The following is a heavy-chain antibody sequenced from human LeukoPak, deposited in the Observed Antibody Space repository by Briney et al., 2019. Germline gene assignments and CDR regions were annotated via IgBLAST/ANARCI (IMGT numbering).Heavy chain of an antibody. CDR2: ISSSGSTI. D-gene: IGHD2-2*01. V-gene: IGHV3-11*04. CDR3: ARAGRGVVPAAPFDY. Sequence: GGSLRLSXAASGFTFSDYYMSWIRQAPGKGLEWVSYISSSGSTIYYADSVKGRFTISRDNAKNSLYLQMNSLRAEDTAVYYCARAGRGVVPAAPFDYWGQGTLVTVSS. J-gene: IGHJ4*02. CDR1: GFTFSDYY.